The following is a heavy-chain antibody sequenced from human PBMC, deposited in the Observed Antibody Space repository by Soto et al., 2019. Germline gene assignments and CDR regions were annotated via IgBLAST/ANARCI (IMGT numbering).Heavy chain of an antibody. D-gene: IGHD3-10*01. V-gene: IGHV1-69*06. CDR3: ARAGRGSGSYYGAYYYYGMDV. CDR1: GGTFSSYA. Sequence: VASVKVSCKASGGTFSSYAISWVRQAPGQGLEWMGGIIPIFGTANYAQKFQGRVTITADKSTSTAYMELSSLRSEDTAVYYCARAGRGSGSYYGAYYYYGMDVWGQGTTVTVSS. J-gene: IGHJ6*02. CDR2: IIPIFGTA.